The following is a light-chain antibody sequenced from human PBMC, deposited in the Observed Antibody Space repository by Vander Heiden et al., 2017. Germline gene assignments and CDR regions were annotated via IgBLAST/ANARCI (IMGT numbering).Light chain of an antibody. V-gene: IGKV1-5*03. CDR3: QQYSAYPWT. CDR1: HSISGW. CDR2: KAS. J-gene: IGKJ1*01. Sequence: DIQMTQSPSILSASIGDRVSITCRASHSISGWLAWYQQKPGQAPHLLIYKASTLQSGVPSRFSGRGSGTEFTLAISSLQPDDLATYFCQQYSAYPWTFGQGTKVEMK.